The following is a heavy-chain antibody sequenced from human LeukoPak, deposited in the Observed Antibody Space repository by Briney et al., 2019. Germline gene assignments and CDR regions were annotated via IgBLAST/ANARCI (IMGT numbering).Heavy chain of an antibody. CDR1: GFTFSTYW. CDR3: TRDEGETVTTYRFDY. D-gene: IGHD4-17*01. Sequence: GGSLRLSCAASGFTFSTYWMSWVRQAPGKGLEWVAHIKHDGSYQYYVDSVKGRFTISRDNTKNSLYLQMSSLRAEDTGVYYCTRDEGETVTTYRFDYWGLGTLVTVSS. J-gene: IGHJ4*02. V-gene: IGHV3-7*01. CDR2: IKHDGSYQ.